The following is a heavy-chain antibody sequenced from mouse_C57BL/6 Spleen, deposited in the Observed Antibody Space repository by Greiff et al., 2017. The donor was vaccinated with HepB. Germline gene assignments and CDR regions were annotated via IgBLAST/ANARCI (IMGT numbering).Heavy chain of an antibody. CDR3: ARQGNWDRYYFDY. D-gene: IGHD4-1*01. V-gene: IGHV5-6*01. CDR1: GFTFSSYG. CDR2: ISSGGSYT. J-gene: IGHJ2*01. Sequence: EVQGVESGGDLVKPGGSLKLSCAASGFTFSSYGMSWVRQTPDKRLEWVATISSGGSYTYYPDSLKGRFTISRDNAKNTLYLQMSSLKSEDTAMYYCARQGNWDRYYFDYWGQGTTLTVSS.